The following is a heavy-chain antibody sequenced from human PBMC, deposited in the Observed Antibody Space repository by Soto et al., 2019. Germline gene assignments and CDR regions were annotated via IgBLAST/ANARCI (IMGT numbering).Heavy chain of an antibody. CDR3: ARYHGYCSSTSCYEYYYYMDV. CDR1: GYTFTSYG. CDR2: ISAYNGNT. J-gene: IGHJ6*03. Sequence: ASVNVSCKASGYTFTSYGISWVRQAPGQGLEWMGWISAYNGNTNYAQKLQGRVTMTTDTSTSTAYMELRSLRSDDTAVYYCARYHGYCSSTSCYEYYYYMDVWGKGTTVTVSS. V-gene: IGHV1-18*01. D-gene: IGHD2-2*03.